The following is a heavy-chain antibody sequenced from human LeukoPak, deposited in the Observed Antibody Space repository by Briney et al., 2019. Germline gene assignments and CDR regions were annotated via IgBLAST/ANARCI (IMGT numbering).Heavy chain of an antibody. CDR3: ASTPYSSSWYWFDP. CDR2: IYYSGST. J-gene: IGHJ5*02. D-gene: IGHD6-13*01. CDR1: GGSISSYY. V-gene: IGHV4-59*01. Sequence: SETLSLTCTVSGGSISSYYWSWIRQPPGKGLEWIGYIYYSGSTNYNPSLKSRVTISVDTSKDQFPLKLSSVTAADTAVYYCASTPYSSSWYWFDPWGQGTLVTVSS.